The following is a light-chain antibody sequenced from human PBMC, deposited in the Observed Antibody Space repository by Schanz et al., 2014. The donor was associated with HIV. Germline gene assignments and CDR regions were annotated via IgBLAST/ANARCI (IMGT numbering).Light chain of an antibody. Sequence: QFALAQPASVSGSPGQSITISCTGTRDDIGIYDYVSWYQQHPGRAPTLIIYDVNNRPSTASQRFSGSKSGSTASLTISGLQAEDEAEYYCSSYTNNRAWVFGGGTKLTVL. CDR2: DVN. J-gene: IGLJ3*02. CDR3: SSYTNNRAWV. V-gene: IGLV2-14*03. CDR1: RDDIGIYDY.